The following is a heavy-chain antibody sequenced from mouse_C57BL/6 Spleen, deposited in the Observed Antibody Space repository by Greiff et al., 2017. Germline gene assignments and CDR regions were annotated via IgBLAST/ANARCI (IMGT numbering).Heavy chain of an antibody. CDR1: GYAFSSSW. D-gene: IGHD1-1*01. Sequence: QVQLQQSGPELVKPGASVKISCKASGYAFSSSWMNWVKQRPGKGLEWIGRIYPGDGDTNYNGKFKGKATLTADTSSSTAYMQLSSLTSEDSAVYFCARGDYYYGSNYWGQGTTLTVSS. CDR2: IYPGDGDT. V-gene: IGHV1-82*01. J-gene: IGHJ2*01. CDR3: ARGDYYYGSNY.